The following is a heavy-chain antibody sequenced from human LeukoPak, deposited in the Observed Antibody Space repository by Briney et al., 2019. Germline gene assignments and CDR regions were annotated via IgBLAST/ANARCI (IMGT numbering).Heavy chain of an antibody. CDR2: ISSSSSTI. Sequence: GGSLRLSCAASGFTFSSYSMNWVRQAPGKGLEWVSYISSSSSTIYYADSVKGRFTISRDNAKNSLYLQMNSLRAEDTAVYYCARSPETSSWYRYYYYYGMDVWGQGTTVTVSS. D-gene: IGHD6-19*01. V-gene: IGHV3-48*04. CDR1: GFTFSSYS. J-gene: IGHJ6*02. CDR3: ARSPETSSWYRYYYYYGMDV.